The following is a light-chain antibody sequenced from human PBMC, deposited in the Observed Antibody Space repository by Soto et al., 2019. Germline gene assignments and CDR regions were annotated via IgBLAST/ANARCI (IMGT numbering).Light chain of an antibody. CDR3: QHYNNNPYI. Sequence: DIQMTQSPSTLSASVGDRVTITCRASQSISSWLAWYQQKPGKAPKLLIYKASTLQSGVPSRFSGSGSGTEFSLTISSLQPDDLATYYCQHYNNNPYIFGQGTKLEI. CDR1: QSISSW. J-gene: IGKJ2*01. V-gene: IGKV1-5*03. CDR2: KAS.